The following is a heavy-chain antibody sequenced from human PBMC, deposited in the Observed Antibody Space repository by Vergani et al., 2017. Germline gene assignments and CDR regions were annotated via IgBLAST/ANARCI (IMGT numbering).Heavy chain of an antibody. CDR2: ISGSGGST. J-gene: IGHJ6*02. CDR1: GFTFSSYA. CDR3: AKYPVVGGYSGYDPRVGGMDV. V-gene: IGHV3-23*01. D-gene: IGHD5-12*01. Sequence: EVQLLESGGGLVQPGGSLRLSCAASGFTFSSYAMSWVRQAPGKGLEWVSAISGSGGSTYYADSVKVRFTISRANSKNTLYLQMNSLRAEDTAVYYCAKYPVVGGYSGYDPRVGGMDVWGQGTTVTVSS.